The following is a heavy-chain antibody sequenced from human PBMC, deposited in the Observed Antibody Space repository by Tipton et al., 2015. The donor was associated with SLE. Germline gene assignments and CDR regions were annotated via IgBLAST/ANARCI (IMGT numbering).Heavy chain of an antibody. CDR3: ARVVTVLATHYYDMDV. D-gene: IGHD2-21*02. CDR2: VYDSGTT. V-gene: IGHV4-39*07. CDR1: GDYITSDIYY. J-gene: IGHJ6*02. Sequence: TLSLTCFVSGDYITSDIYYWGWIRQPPGKGLEWIGSVYDSGTTYYNPSLKSRVTTSVDTSKTQFSLKVSSLTAADTAIYYCARVVTVLATHYYDMDVWGQGTTVTVSS.